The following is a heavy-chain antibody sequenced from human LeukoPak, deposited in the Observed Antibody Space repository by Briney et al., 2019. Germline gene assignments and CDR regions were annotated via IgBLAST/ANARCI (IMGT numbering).Heavy chain of an antibody. CDR3: ARSRRLRRALGKNRTGGVVDI. Sequence: ASVKVSCKASGYTFTSYGISWVRQAHGQGLEWMGWISAYNGNTNYAQKLQGRVTMTTDTSTSTAYMELRSLRSDDTTVYYCARSRRLRRALGKNRTGGVVDIWGQGTMVTVSS. D-gene: IGHD1-14*01. CDR2: ISAYNGNT. J-gene: IGHJ3*02. CDR1: GYTFTSYG. V-gene: IGHV1-18*04.